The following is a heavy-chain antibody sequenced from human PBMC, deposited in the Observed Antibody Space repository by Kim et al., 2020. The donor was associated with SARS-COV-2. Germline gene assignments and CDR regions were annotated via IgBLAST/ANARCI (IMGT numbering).Heavy chain of an antibody. D-gene: IGHD3-9*01. Sequence: IPSLQGQVTISADKSISTAYLQWSSLKASDTAMYYCAGGGFGGYFDCLDYWGQGTLVTVSS. CDR3: AGGGFGGYFDCLDY. V-gene: IGHV5-51*01. J-gene: IGHJ4*02.